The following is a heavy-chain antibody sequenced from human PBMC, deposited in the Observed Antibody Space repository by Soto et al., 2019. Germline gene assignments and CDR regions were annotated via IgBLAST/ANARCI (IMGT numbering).Heavy chain of an antibody. CDR2: INSDGSST. D-gene: IGHD1-1*01. Sequence: GGSLRLSCAVSGFTFSSYWMHWVRQAPGKGLVWVSRINSDGSSTSYADSVKGRFTISRDNAKNTLYLQMNSLRGEDTAVYYCVRDRNWQLDDCWGQGTLVTVSS. V-gene: IGHV3-74*01. CDR1: GFTFSSYW. J-gene: IGHJ4*02. CDR3: VRDRNWQLDDC.